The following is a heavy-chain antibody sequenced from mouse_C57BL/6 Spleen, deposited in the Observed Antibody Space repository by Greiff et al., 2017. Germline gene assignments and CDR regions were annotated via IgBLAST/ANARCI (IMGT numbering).Heavy chain of an antibody. J-gene: IGHJ4*01. CDR1: GYTFTSYW. D-gene: IGHD3-1*01. CDR3: ARRGYDYAMDY. CDR2: LTPSNGGT. Sequence: QVQLQQPGTELVKPGASVKLSCKASGYTFTSYWMHWVKQRPGQGLEWIGNLTPSNGGTNYNEKFKSKATLTVDKSSSTAYMQLSSLTSEASAVYYCARRGYDYAMDYWGQGTSVTVSS. V-gene: IGHV1-53*01.